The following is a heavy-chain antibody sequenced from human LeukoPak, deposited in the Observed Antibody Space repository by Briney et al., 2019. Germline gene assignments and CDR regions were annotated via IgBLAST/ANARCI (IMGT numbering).Heavy chain of an antibody. Sequence: PGGSLRLSCAASGFTFSSYAMHWVRQAPGKGLEWVAVISYDGSNKYYADSVKGRFTISRDNSKNTLYLQMNSLRAEDTAVYYCARGTCGGDCYFDYWGQGTLVTVSS. CDR2: ISYDGSNK. CDR1: GFTFSSYA. V-gene: IGHV3-30*01. CDR3: ARGTCGGDCYFDY. D-gene: IGHD2-21*02. J-gene: IGHJ4*02.